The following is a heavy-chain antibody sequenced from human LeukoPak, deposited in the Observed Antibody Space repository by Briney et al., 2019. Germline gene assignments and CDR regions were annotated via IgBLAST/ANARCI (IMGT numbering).Heavy chain of an antibody. J-gene: IGHJ4*02. D-gene: IGHD5-18*01. V-gene: IGHV3-23*01. Sequence: GGSLRLSCAVSGFPFSVYEMNWVRQAPGKGLEWVPTISGSGGDTYYADSVKGRFTISRDSSKNTLYLQMNSLRAEDTAVYYCAKERDTAMVSWYYFDYWGQGTLVTVSS. CDR1: GFPFSVYE. CDR3: AKERDTAMVSWYYFDY. CDR2: ISGSGGDT.